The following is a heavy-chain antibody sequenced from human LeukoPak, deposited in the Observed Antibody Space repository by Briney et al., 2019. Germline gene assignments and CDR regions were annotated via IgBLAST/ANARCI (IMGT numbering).Heavy chain of an antibody. D-gene: IGHD7-27*01. Sequence: ASVKVSCKASGYTFSDYYLHWVRLVPGQGLEWMGWINPNSGGTNYAQKFQGRVTMTRDTSVNTTYMEVSRLRSDDTAMYYCASSAWGARNYYSNGMDVWGQGTTVTVSS. V-gene: IGHV1-2*02. CDR2: INPNSGGT. J-gene: IGHJ6*02. CDR3: ASSAWGARNYYSNGMDV. CDR1: GYTFSDYY.